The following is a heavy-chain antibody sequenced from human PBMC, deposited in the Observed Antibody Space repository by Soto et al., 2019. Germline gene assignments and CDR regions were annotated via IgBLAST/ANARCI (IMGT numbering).Heavy chain of an antibody. CDR3: TRGGHVVVVTAALDF. J-gene: IGHJ4*02. CDR2: VNPIGGHT. CDR1: GDTFTDYY. Sequence: QVQLVQSGAEVKKPGASVKVSCKASGDTFTDYYIHWVRQAPGQGLEWMGTVNPIGGHTTYAQHFLGRMTMTMDTSTSTLYMELTSLTSEDTAVYYCTRGGHVVVVTAALDFWGQGTLVTVSS. D-gene: IGHD2-21*02. V-gene: IGHV1-46*01.